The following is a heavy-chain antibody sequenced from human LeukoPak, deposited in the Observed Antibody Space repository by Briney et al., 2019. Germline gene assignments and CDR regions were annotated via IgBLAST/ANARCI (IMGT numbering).Heavy chain of an antibody. J-gene: IGHJ5*02. V-gene: IGHV3-30*02. D-gene: IGHD6-13*01. CDR1: GFTFSSYG. Sequence: PGGSLRLSCAASGFTFSSYGMHWVRQAPGKGLEWVAFIWYDGNSKYYADSVKGRFTISRDNSKNTLSLQMNSLRVEDTAVYFCAKGLRSSWYNWFDPWGQGTLVTVSS. CDR3: AKGLRSSWYNWFDP. CDR2: IWYDGNSK.